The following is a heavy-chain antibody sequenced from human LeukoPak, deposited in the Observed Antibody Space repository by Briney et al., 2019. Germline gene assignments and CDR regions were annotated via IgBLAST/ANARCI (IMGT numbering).Heavy chain of an antibody. J-gene: IGHJ4*02. CDR3: ARERKSGYYGTY. CDR2: IYYSGST. Sequence: PSETLSLTCTVSGGSISSGDYYWSWIRQPPGKGLEWIGYIYYSGSTYYNPSLKSRVTISVDTSKNQFSLKLSSVTAADTAVYYCARERKSGYYGTYWGQGTLVTVSS. D-gene: IGHD3-3*01. CDR1: GGSISSGDYY. V-gene: IGHV4-30-4*08.